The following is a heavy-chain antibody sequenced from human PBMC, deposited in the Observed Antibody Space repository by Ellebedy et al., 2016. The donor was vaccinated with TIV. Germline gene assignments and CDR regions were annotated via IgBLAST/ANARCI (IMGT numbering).Heavy chain of an antibody. J-gene: IGHJ5*02. V-gene: IGHV4-4*07. Sequence: SETLSLTXTVSGGSISSYYWIWIRQSAGKGLEWIGRIYTSGSSNYNPSLKSRATMSLDTSKNLFSLKLSSVTAADTAVYYCARGESCSSTSCYFAPFNWFDPWGQGTLVTVSS. CDR1: GGSISSYY. CDR3: ARGESCSSTSCYFAPFNWFDP. CDR2: IYTSGSS. D-gene: IGHD2-2*01.